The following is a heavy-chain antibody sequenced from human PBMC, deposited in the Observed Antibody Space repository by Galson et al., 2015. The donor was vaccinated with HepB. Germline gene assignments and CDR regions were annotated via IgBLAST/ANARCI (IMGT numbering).Heavy chain of an antibody. CDR1: GYTFTGYY. CDR2: INPNSGGT. Sequence: SVKVSCKASGYTFTGYYMHWVRQAPGQGLEWMGRINPNSGGTNYAQKFQGRVTMTRDTSISTAYMELSRLRSDDTAVYYCALIGYDSSGYYYSWYFDLWGRGTLVTVSS. CDR3: ALIGYDSSGYYYSWYFDL. V-gene: IGHV1-2*06. D-gene: IGHD3-22*01. J-gene: IGHJ2*01.